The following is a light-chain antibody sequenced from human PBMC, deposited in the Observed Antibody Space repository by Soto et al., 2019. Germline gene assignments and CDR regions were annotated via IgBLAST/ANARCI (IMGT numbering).Light chain of an antibody. CDR1: NGGGKT. J-gene: IGLJ3*02. CDR2: YDT. CDR3: HVWDSSRDHVV. Sequence: SYELTQPPSVSVAPGKTASITGGGNNGGGKTEHWFQQKPGQAPVVVLYYDTHRPSGIPERFSGSNSGNTATLTISRVEAGDEADYYCHVWDSSRDHVVFGGGTKVTVL. V-gene: IGLV3-21*04.